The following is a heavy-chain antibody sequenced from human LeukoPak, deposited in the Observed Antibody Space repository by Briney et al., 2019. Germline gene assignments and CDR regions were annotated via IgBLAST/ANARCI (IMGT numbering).Heavy chain of an antibody. CDR1: GYTFTKYW. V-gene: IGHV5-51*01. Sequence: AESLKISCQASGYTFTKYWIAGVRQMPAKGLEWMGIIYPADSDTKYSPSLQGQVTISADKTNSPTYLRWSSRKASDTAMYFRARHRAEYSSNWSEFDPWGEGTQVTLSS. CDR2: IYPADSDT. D-gene: IGHD2-2*01. CDR3: ARHRAEYSSNWSEFDP. J-gene: IGHJ5*02.